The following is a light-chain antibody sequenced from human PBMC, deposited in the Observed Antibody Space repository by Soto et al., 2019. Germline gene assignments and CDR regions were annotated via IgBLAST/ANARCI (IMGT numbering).Light chain of an antibody. V-gene: IGKV2-28*01. CDR2: LGY. Sequence: DIVMTQSPVSLPAAPGEPASISCRSSQSLVHINGKIFFAWYLQKPAQSPKSLIYLGYNRAYEVPDRFSGSVSGTEFALKISRVEAGNVGVYYCMQGLQTPYTGGQVTKVDI. J-gene: IGKJ2*01. CDR3: MQGLQTPYT. CDR1: QSLVHINGKIF.